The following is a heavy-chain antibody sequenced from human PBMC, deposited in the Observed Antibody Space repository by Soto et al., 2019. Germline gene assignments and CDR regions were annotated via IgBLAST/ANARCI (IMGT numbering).Heavy chain of an antibody. Sequence: QLQLVQSGVEVKKPGSSLKVSCQASGDTLTSYGISWVRQAPGQGLEWMGWVSPYSGNTNYSPKVQGRITLTTDTTTSTAYMELRSLTSDDTAVYYCAAGTFLGPLQYWGQGTLVTVSS. J-gene: IGHJ4*02. CDR3: AAGTFLGPLQY. CDR2: VSPYSGNT. CDR1: GDTLTSYG. D-gene: IGHD3-10*01. V-gene: IGHV1-18*01.